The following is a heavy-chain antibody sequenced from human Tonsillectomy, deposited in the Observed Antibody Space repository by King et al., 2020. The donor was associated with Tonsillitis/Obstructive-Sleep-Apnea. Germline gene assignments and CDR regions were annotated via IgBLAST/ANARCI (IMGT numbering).Heavy chain of an antibody. CDR1: GYTFTTYD. CDR2: SRPNNGDT. J-gene: IGHJ1*01. V-gene: IGHV1-18*01. CDR3: ARDYYDSRGYYHGYFQH. Sequence: VQLVESGAEVKKPGASVKVSCKASGYTFTTYDITWVRQAPGQGLEWMGWSRPNNGDTNYAQKLQGRVTMTSDTSTNTAYMELRSLGSDDTAVYYCARDYYDSRGYYHGYFQHWGQGTLVTVSS. D-gene: IGHD3-22*01.